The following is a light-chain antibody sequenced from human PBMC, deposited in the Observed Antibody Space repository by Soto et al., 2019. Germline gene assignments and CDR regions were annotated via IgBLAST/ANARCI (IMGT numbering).Light chain of an antibody. CDR3: AAWDDGLNGPLYV. V-gene: IGLV2-14*01. J-gene: IGLJ1*01. Sequence: QSVLTQPASVSGSPGQSITISCTGTSSDVGGYNYVSWYQQHPGKAPKLLIYGNIVRPSGVSDRFSGSKSGTSASLAISGLQSEDEAEYYCAAWDDGLNGPLYVFGSGTKVTVL. CDR2: GNI. CDR1: SSDVGGYNY.